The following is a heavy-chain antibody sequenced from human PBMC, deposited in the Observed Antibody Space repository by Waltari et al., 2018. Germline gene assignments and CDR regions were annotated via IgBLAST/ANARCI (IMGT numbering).Heavy chain of an antibody. D-gene: IGHD6-6*01. J-gene: IGHJ4*02. CDR1: GYSFTSRW. CDR2: IFPGDSDT. V-gene: IGHV5-51*01. CDR3: ARGAPPDY. Sequence: EVQLVQSGPEVKKPGESLKISCQGSGYSFTSRWIGWVRQMPGKGLEWMGIIFPGDSDTRYNPSFQGQVTISADKSISTAYLQWSSLKASDTGIYYCARGAPPDYWGQGTLVTVSS.